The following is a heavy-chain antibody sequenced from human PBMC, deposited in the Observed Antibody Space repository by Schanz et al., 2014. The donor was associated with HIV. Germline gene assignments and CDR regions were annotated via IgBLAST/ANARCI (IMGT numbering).Heavy chain of an antibody. CDR2: ISYDGSNK. D-gene: IGHD1-1*01. CDR3: ARDRYRNGYFDY. V-gene: IGHV3-30*03. Sequence: VQLVGSGGGVVQPGRSLRLSCSVSGFIFSNYGMHWVRQGPGKGLEWGAVISYDGSNKYYADSVKGRFTISRDNSKNTLDLQMTSLRAEDTAVYYCARDRYRNGYFDYWGQGTLVTVSP. CDR1: GFIFSNYG. J-gene: IGHJ4*02.